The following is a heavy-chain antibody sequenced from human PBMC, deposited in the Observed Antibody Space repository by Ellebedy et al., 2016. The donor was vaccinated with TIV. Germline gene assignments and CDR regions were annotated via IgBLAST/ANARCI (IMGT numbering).Heavy chain of an antibody. CDR2: IIPIFGTA. CDR3: ARDSGRDTAMVSGMDV. Sequence: AASVKVSCKASGGTFSSYAISWVRQAPGQGLEWMGGIIPIFGTANYAQKFQGRVTITADESTSTAYMELSSLRSEDTAVYYCARDSGRDTAMVSGMDVWGQGTTVTVSS. V-gene: IGHV1-69*13. D-gene: IGHD5-18*01. J-gene: IGHJ6*02. CDR1: GGTFSSYA.